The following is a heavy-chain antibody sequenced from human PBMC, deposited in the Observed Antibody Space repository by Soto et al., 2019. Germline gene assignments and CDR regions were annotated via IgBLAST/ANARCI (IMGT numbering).Heavy chain of an antibody. CDR2: IIPIFGTA. CDR1: GGTFSSYA. Sequence: SVKVSFKASGGTFSSYAISWVRQAPGQGLEWMGGIIPIFGTANYAQKFQGRVTITADESTSTAYMELSSLRSEDTAVYYCARDQYYDILTGYYVYWYFDLWGRGTLVTVSS. J-gene: IGHJ2*01. CDR3: ARDQYYDILTGYYVYWYFDL. D-gene: IGHD3-9*01. V-gene: IGHV1-69*13.